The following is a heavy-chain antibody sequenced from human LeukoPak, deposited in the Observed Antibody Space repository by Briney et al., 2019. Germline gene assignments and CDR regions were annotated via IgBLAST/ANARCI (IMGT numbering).Heavy chain of an antibody. CDR1: GFTFSSYS. Sequence: PGGSLRLSCAASGFTFSSYSMNWVRQAPGKGLEWVSSISSSSSYIYYADSVKGRFTISRDNAKNSLYLQMNSLRAEDTAVYYCARDRYNWNDGPPFYFDYWGQGTLVTVSS. J-gene: IGHJ4*02. CDR3: ARDRYNWNDGPPFYFDY. D-gene: IGHD1-20*01. CDR2: ISSSSSYI. V-gene: IGHV3-21*01.